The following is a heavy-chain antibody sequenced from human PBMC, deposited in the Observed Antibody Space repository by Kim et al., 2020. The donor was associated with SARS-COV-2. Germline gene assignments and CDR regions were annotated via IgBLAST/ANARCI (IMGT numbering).Heavy chain of an antibody. V-gene: IGHV3-23*01. CDR1: GFIFSGYE. Sequence: GGSLRLSCTASGFIFSGYEMHWVRQAPGKGLEWVSSIRGSGANNQYADSVQGRFTISRDNSKNTLYLQMYSLRAEDTARYYCAKHQYSYGSDSFDFWGQGTTVTVS. CDR3: AKHQYSYGSDSFDF. J-gene: IGHJ3*01. CDR2: IRGSGANN. D-gene: IGHD5-18*01.